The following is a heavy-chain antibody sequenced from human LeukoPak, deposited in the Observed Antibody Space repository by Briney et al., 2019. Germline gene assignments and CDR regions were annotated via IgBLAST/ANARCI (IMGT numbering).Heavy chain of an antibody. CDR2: IYYSGST. CDR1: GGSISSGDYY. Sequence: SQTLSLTCTVSGGSISSGDYYWSWIRQPPGKGLEWIGYIYYSGSTYYNPSLKSRVTISVDTSKNQFSLKLSSVTAADTAVYYCARLWSGYYYFDYWDQGTLVTVSS. D-gene: IGHD3-3*01. V-gene: IGHV4-30-4*08. J-gene: IGHJ4*02. CDR3: ARLWSGYYYFDY.